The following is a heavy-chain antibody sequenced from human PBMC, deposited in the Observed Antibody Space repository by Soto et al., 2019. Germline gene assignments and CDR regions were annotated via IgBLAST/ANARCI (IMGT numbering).Heavy chain of an antibody. CDR2: ISYDGSNK. V-gene: IGHV3-30-3*01. CDR1: GVTFSSFA. D-gene: IGHD6-6*01. Sequence: GVPLRLSCAASGVTFSSFAMHWVRQVPGKGLEWVAVISYDGSNKYYADSVKGRFTISRDNSKNTLYLQMNSLRAEDTAVYYCARWVSSSGYYFDYWGQGTLVTVSS. CDR3: ARWVSSSGYYFDY. J-gene: IGHJ4*02.